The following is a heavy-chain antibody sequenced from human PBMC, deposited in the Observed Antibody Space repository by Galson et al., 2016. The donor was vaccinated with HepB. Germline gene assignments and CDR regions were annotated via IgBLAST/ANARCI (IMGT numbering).Heavy chain of an antibody. V-gene: IGHV4-31*03. CDR2: IYYSGST. CDR1: DASFSSGGYY. J-gene: IGHJ4*02. Sequence: LSLTCSVSDASFSSGGYYWNWIRQLPGKGLEWIGHIYYSGSTHYSPPLSSRVTISIDTSDSQFSLRLSSVTAADTAVYYCARMARYYDNSPPLWGQGTLVTVSS. D-gene: IGHD3-22*01. CDR3: ARMARYYDNSPPL.